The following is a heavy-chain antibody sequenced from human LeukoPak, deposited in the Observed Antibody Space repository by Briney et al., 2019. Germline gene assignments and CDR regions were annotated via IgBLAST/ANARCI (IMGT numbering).Heavy chain of an antibody. J-gene: IGHJ4*02. CDR2: INHSGST. D-gene: IGHD2-2*01. CDR3: ARTSGVDYCSSTSCYYDC. V-gene: IGHV4-34*01. Sequence: PSETLSLACAVYGGSFSGYYWSWIRQPPGKGLEWMGEINHSGSTNYNPSLKSRVTISVDTSKNQFSLKLSSVTAADTAVYYCARTSGVDYCSSTSCYYDCWGQGTLVTVSS. CDR1: GGSFSGYY.